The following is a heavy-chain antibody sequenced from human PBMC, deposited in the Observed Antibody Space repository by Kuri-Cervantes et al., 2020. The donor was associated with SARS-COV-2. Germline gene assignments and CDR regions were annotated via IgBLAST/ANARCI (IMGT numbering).Heavy chain of an antibody. CDR1: GFTFSSYW. Sequence: GGSLRLSCAASGFTFSSYWMSWVRQAPGKGLEWVANIKQDGSEKYYVDSVKGRFTISRDNAKNSLYLQTNSLRAEDTAVYYCASSPIRYFDWSITNYFDYWGQGTLVTVSS. CDR2: IKQDGSEK. V-gene: IGHV3-7*01. CDR3: ASSPIRYFDWSITNYFDY. J-gene: IGHJ4*02. D-gene: IGHD3-9*01.